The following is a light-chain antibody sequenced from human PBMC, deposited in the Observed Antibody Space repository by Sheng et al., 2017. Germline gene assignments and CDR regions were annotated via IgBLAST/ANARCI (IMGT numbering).Light chain of an antibody. CDR2: TAS. CDR3: QQSYSTPRT. V-gene: IGKV1-39*01. Sequence: DIQMTQSPSSLSASVGDRVTISCRASQSISSYLNWYQHKPGKAPKLLIYTASTLQSGVPSRFSGSGSGTDFTLTISSLHPEDFATYYCQQSYSTPRTFGQGTQLEIK. J-gene: IGKJ2*01. CDR1: QSISSY.